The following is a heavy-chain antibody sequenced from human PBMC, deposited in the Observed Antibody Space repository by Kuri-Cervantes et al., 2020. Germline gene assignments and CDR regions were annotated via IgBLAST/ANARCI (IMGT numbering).Heavy chain of an antibody. Sequence: LRLSCTVSGGSISSGSYYWSWIRQPAGRGLEWIGRIYTSGSTNYDPSLKSRVTISVDTSKNQFSLKLSSVTAADTAVYYCARDSYSYGSNYYYYYGMDVWGQGTTVTVSS. CDR3: ARDSYSYGSNYYYYYGMDV. CDR1: GGSISSGSYY. D-gene: IGHD5-18*01. CDR2: IYTSGST. V-gene: IGHV4-61*02. J-gene: IGHJ6*02.